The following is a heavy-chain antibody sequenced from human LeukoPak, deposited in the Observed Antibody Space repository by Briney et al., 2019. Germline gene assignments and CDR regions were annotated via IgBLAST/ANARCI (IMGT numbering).Heavy chain of an antibody. J-gene: IGHJ4*02. V-gene: IGHV3-23*01. Sequence: GSLRLSCAASGFTFSSYAMSWVRQAPGKGLEWVSAISGSGGSTYYADSVKGRFTISRDNSKNTLYLQMNSLRAEDTAVYYCAKSALAVVWFGESEKYYFDYWGQGTLVTVSS. CDR1: GFTFSSYA. CDR3: AKSALAVVWFGESEKYYFDY. CDR2: ISGSGGST. D-gene: IGHD3-10*01.